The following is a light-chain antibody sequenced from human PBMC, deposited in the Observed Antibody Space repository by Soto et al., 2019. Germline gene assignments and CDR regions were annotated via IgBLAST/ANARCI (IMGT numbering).Light chain of an antibody. J-gene: IGLJ2*01. CDR3: CSYVGSSNVV. Sequence: QSALTQPASVSGSPGQSITISCTGTSSDLGNYDLVSWYQQRPGKAPKLMSYEVTKRPSGVSNRFSGSKSGNTASLTISGLQAEDEADYYCCSYVGSSNVVFGGGTQLTVL. V-gene: IGLV2-23*02. CDR2: EVT. CDR1: SSDLGNYDL.